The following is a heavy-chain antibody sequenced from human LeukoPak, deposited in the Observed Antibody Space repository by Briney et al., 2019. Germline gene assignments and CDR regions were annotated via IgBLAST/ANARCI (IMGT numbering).Heavy chain of an antibody. CDR2: IYHSGST. D-gene: IGHD2-2*01. CDR3: ARQYDY. CDR1: AYSISSGYY. J-gene: IGHJ4*02. Sequence: SETLSLTCTVSAYSISSGYYWGWIRQPPGQGLEWIGSIYHSGSTYYNPSLKRRVTISIDTSKNQFSLNLTSVTAADTAVYYCARQYDYWGQGTLVTVSS. V-gene: IGHV4-38-2*02.